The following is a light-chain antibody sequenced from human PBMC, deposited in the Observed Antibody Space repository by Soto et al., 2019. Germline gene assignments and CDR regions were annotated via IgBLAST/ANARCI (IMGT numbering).Light chain of an antibody. CDR3: AAWDDSLNGYV. J-gene: IGLJ1*01. V-gene: IGLV1-44*01. Sequence: QSLLTQPHSASGTPGQRVTISCSGSSSNIGSNTVNWYQQLPGTAPKLLIYSNNQRPSGVPDRFSGSKSGTSASLAISGLQSEDEADYYCAAWDDSLNGYVFGTGTKVTVL. CDR1: SSNIGSNT. CDR2: SNN.